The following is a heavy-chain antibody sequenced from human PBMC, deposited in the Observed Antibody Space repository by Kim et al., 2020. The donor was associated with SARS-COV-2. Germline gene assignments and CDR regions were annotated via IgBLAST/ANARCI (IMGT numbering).Heavy chain of an antibody. CDR3: ARGVNENCSGLTCYYNFEY. Sequence: ASVKVSCKASGYTLTAYYIHWVRQAPGQGFEWMGWIKPNSGGTKYAQKFQDRVTMTRDTSISTAYMDLSRLRSDDTAVYYCARGVNENCSGLTCYYNFEYWGQGTLVTVSS. CDR2: IKPNSGGT. J-gene: IGHJ4*02. D-gene: IGHD2-15*01. V-gene: IGHV1-2*02. CDR1: GYTLTAYY.